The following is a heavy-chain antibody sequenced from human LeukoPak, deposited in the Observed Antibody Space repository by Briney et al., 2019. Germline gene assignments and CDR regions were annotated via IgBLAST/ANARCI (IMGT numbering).Heavy chain of an antibody. V-gene: IGHV1-18*01. CDR1: GYTFTSYG. D-gene: IGHD3-22*01. CDR2: ISAYNGNT. Sequence: ASVKVSCKASGYTFTSYGISWVRQAPGQGLEWMGWISAYNGNTNYAQKLQGRVTMTTDTSTSTAYMELRSLRSDDTAVYHCARGGYYDSSGYYLAEYYFDYWGQGTLVTVSS. CDR3: ARGGYYDSSGYYLAEYYFDY. J-gene: IGHJ4*02.